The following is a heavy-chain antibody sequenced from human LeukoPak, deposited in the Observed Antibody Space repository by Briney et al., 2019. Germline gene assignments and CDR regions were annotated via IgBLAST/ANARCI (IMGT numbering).Heavy chain of an antibody. J-gene: IGHJ4*02. V-gene: IGHV3-74*01. Sequence: PGGSLRLSCAASGFTFSSYWMHWVRQAPGKGLVWVSRINSDGSSTSYADSVKGRFTISRDNAKNSLYLQMNSLRAEDTALYYCASSRWSYYDSSGYYPFDYWGQGTLVTVSS. D-gene: IGHD3-22*01. CDR1: GFTFSSYW. CDR2: INSDGSST. CDR3: ASSRWSYYDSSGYYPFDY.